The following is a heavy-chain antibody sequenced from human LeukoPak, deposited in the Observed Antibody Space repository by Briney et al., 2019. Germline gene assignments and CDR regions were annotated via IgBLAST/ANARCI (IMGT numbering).Heavy chain of an antibody. D-gene: IGHD2-2*01. V-gene: IGHV3-11*04. J-gene: IGHJ6*04. CDR3: ARDPTIVVVPCGMDV. CDR2: ISSSGSTI. CDR1: GFTFSDYY. Sequence: PGGSLRLSCAASGFTFSDYYMSWIRQAPGKGLEWVSYISSSGSTIYYADSVKGRFTISRDNAKNSLYLQMNSLRAEDTAVYYCARDPTIVVVPCGMDVWGKGTTVTVSS.